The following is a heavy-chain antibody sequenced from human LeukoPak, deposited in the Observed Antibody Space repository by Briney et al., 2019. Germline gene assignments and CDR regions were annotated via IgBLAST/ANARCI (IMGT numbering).Heavy chain of an antibody. V-gene: IGHV1-2*06. Sequence: ASVKVSCKASGYTFTGYYMHWVRQAPGQGLEWMGRINPNSGGTNYAQKFQGRVTMTRDTSISTAYMELSSLRSEDTAVYYCARDYSSGWSDWGQGTLVTVSS. CDR1: GYTFTGYY. CDR3: ARDYSSGWSD. J-gene: IGHJ4*02. D-gene: IGHD6-19*01. CDR2: INPNSGGT.